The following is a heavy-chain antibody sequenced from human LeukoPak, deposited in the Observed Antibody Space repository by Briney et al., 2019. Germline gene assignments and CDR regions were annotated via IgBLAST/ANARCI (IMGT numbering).Heavy chain of an antibody. CDR1: GGTFSSYA. D-gene: IGHD3-3*01. CDR2: IIPIFGTA. V-gene: IGHV1-69*05. J-gene: IGHJ6*03. Sequence: GASVKVSCKASGGTFSSYAISWVRQAPGQGLEWMGRIIPIFGTANYAQKFQGRVTITTDESTSTAYMALSSLRSEDTAVYYCASGSYYDFWSGYSRYYYYYMDVWGKGTTVTVSS. CDR3: ASGSYYDFWSGYSRYYYYYMDV.